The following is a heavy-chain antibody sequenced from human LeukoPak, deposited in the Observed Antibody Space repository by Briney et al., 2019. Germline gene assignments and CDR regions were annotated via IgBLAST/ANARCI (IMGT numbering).Heavy chain of an antibody. CDR1: GFTFSSYA. CDR3: AKEGYDFWSAPPGY. D-gene: IGHD3-3*01. J-gene: IGHJ4*02. Sequence: GGSLRLSCAASGFTFSSYAMHWVRQAPGKGLEWVAVISYDGSNKYYADSVKGRFTISRDNSKNTLYLQMNSLRAEDTAVYYCAKEGYDFWSAPPGYWGQGTLVTVSS. CDR2: ISYDGSNK. V-gene: IGHV3-30*04.